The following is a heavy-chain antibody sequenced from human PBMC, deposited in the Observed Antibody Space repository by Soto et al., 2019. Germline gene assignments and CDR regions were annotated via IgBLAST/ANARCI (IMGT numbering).Heavy chain of an antibody. J-gene: IGHJ6*03. CDR1: GGSISSYY. D-gene: IGHD2-2*01. CDR3: ATQKPARKYCSSTSCYPYYYYYMDV. V-gene: IGHV4-59*01. Sequence: PSETLSLTCTVSGGSISSYYRSWIRQPPGKGLEWIGYIYYSGSTNYNPSLKSRVTISVDTSKNQFSLKLSSVTAADTAVYYCATQKPARKYCSSTSCYPYYYYYMDVWGKGTTVTVSS. CDR2: IYYSGST.